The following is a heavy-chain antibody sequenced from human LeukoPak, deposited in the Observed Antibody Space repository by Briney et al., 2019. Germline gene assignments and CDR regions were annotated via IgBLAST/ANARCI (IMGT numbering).Heavy chain of an antibody. CDR3: ARDYYYDSSGTEFDY. D-gene: IGHD3-22*01. Sequence: PSETLSLTCTVSVDSISSSSYYWGWIRQPPGKGLEWIGSIYYSGSTNYNPSLKSRVTMSVDTSKNQFSLKLSSVTAADTAVYYCARDYYYDSSGTEFDYWGQGTLVTVSS. J-gene: IGHJ4*02. CDR2: IYYSGST. V-gene: IGHV4-39*07. CDR1: VDSISSSSYY.